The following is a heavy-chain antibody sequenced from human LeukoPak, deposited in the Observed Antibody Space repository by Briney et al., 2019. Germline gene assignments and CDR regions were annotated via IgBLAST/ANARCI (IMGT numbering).Heavy chain of an antibody. J-gene: IGHJ5*02. CDR1: GGSVSSNSAA. D-gene: IGHD1-7*01. Sequence: SQTLSLTCAISGGSVSSNSAAWNWFRQSPSRGLEWLGRTYYRSKWYNDYALSVKSRIIINPDTSKNQFSLQLNSVTPEDTAVYYCARYEGTARWFDPWGQGTLVTVSS. V-gene: IGHV6-1*01. CDR3: ARYEGTARWFDP. CDR2: TYYRSKWYN.